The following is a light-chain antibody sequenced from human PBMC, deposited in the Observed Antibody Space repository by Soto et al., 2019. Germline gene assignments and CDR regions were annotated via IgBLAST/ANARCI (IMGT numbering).Light chain of an antibody. CDR3: QQYDSYPWT. CDR1: QSISSW. J-gene: IGKJ1*01. CDR2: GAF. V-gene: IGKV1-5*01. Sequence: IRMSQSPSSLSASTGDRVSITCRASQSISSWLAWYQQKPGKAPKLLIYGAFSLESGVPSRFSGSRSGTEFTLTITSLQPDDFATYYCQQYDSYPWTFGQGTKGDIK.